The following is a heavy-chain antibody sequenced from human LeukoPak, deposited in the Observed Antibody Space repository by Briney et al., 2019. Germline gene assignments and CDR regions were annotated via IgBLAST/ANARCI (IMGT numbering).Heavy chain of an antibody. V-gene: IGHV4-39*01. D-gene: IGHD3-9*01. CDR1: GGSISSSSYY. Sequence: SETLSLTCTVSGGSISSSSYYWGWIRQPPGKGLEWIGSIYYSGSTYYNPSLKSRVTISVDTSKNQFSLKLSSVTAADTAVYYCARLDYDILTGYYESIDYWGQGTLVTVSS. CDR2: IYYSGST. J-gene: IGHJ4*02. CDR3: ARLDYDILTGYYESIDY.